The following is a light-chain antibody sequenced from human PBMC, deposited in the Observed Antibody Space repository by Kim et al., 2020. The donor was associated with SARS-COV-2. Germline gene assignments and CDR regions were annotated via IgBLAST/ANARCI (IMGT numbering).Light chain of an antibody. J-gene: IGKJ2*03. CDR3: QQYYSTPPS. V-gene: IGKV4-1*01. CDR2: WAS. Sequence: DIVMTQSPDSLAVSLGERATLNCKSSQTVLYNSNNKNNLAWYQQKPGQAPKLLIYWASIRESGVSDRFSGSGSETDFTLTISSLQAEDVAVYYCQQYYSTPPSFGQGTKLEI. CDR1: QTVLYNSNNKNN.